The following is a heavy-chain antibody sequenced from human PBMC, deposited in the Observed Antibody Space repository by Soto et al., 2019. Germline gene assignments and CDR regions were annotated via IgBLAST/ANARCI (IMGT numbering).Heavy chain of an antibody. CDR1: GFTFSSYG. Sequence: GGSLRLSCAASGFTFSSYGMHWVRQAPGKGLEWVAVISYDGSNKYYADSVKGRFTISRDNSKNTLYLQMNSLRAEDTAVYYCAKDRALAAAGIQYFDYWGQGTLVTVSS. D-gene: IGHD6-13*01. CDR3: AKDRALAAAGIQYFDY. V-gene: IGHV3-30*18. CDR2: ISYDGSNK. J-gene: IGHJ4*02.